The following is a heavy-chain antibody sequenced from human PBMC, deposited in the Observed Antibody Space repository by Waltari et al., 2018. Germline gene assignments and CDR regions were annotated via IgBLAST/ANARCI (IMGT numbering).Heavy chain of an antibody. CDR3: ARERHRLMEEGYLMALDP. V-gene: IGHV1-18*01. J-gene: IGHJ5*02. CDR2: IGGNNGHT. Sequence: QVQLVQSGAEVKKPGASVKVSCKASGYTFSDYGISRVRQAPGQGIEWMGWIGGNNGHTNHAQKFQGRLIMTEDTSATTVYMELTYLTSDDTAVYYCARERHRLMEEGYLMALDPWGQGTLVTVSS. CDR1: GYTFSDYG. D-gene: IGHD3-3*01.